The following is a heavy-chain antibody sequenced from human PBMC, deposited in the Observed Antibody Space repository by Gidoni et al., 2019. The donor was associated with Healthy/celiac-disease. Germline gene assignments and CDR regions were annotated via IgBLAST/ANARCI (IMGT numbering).Heavy chain of an antibody. Sequence: EVQLVESGGGLVQPGGSLRLSCAASGFTFRSYWMSWVRQAPGKGLEWVANIKQDGSEKYYVDSVKGRFTISRDNAKNSLYLQMNSLRAEDTAVYYCARESSIAARMYYYYMDVWGKGTTVTVSS. V-gene: IGHV3-7*03. CDR1: GFTFRSYW. CDR2: IKQDGSEK. D-gene: IGHD6-6*01. J-gene: IGHJ6*03. CDR3: ARESSIAARMYYYYMDV.